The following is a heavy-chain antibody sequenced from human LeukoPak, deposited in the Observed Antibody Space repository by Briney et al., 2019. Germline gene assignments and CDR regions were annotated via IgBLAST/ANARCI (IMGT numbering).Heavy chain of an antibody. CDR1: GFTFDDYA. Sequence: GGSLSLSCAASGFTFDDYAMHWVRQAPGKGLEWVSGISWNSGSIAYADSVQGRFTISRDNAKNSLFLQMNSLRAEDMALYYCAKGSSSGWPYYFAYWGQGTLVTVSS. V-gene: IGHV3-9*03. CDR2: ISWNSGSI. CDR3: AKGSSSGWPYYFAY. J-gene: IGHJ4*02. D-gene: IGHD6-19*01.